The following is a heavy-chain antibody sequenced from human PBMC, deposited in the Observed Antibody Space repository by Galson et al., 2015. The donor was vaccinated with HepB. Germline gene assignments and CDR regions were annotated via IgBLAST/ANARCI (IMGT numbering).Heavy chain of an antibody. V-gene: IGHV1-18*01. D-gene: IGHD6-13*01. CDR3: AHIMGGSSWHV. CDR1: GYNFISYG. Sequence: SVKVSCKASGYNFISYGISWVRQAPGQGLEWMGRISAYNGNTNYAQKLQGRVTMTTDTSTSTAYVELRSLRSDDTAVYYCAHIMGGSSWHVWGQGTLVTVSS. CDR2: ISAYNGNT. J-gene: IGHJ4*02.